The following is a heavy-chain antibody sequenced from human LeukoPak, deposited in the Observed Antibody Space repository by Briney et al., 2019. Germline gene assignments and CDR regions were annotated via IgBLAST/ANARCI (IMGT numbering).Heavy chain of an antibody. J-gene: IGHJ4*02. CDR1: RGTFSSYA. V-gene: IGHV1-69*04. D-gene: IGHD1-26*01. CDR2: IIPILGIA. CDR3: ARVSTGVGATIDY. Sequence: SVKVSCKASRGTFSSYAISWVRQAPGQGLEWMGRIIPILGIANYAQKFQGRVTITADKSTSTAYMELSSLRSEDTAVYYCARVSTGVGATIDYWGQGTLVTVSS.